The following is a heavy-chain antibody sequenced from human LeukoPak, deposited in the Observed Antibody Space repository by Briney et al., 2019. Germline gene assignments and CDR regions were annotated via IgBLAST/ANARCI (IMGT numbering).Heavy chain of an antibody. CDR1: GFTFSSYA. V-gene: IGHV3-23*01. D-gene: IGHD2-15*01. CDR3: AKEMGCSGGSCYHSGSYGY. Sequence: GGSLRLSCAASGFTFSSYAMSWVRQAPGKGLEWVSAISGSGGSTYYADSVKGRFTISRDNSKNTLYLQMSSLRAEDTAVYYCAKEMGCSGGSCYHSGSYGYWGQGTLVTVSS. J-gene: IGHJ4*02. CDR2: ISGSGGST.